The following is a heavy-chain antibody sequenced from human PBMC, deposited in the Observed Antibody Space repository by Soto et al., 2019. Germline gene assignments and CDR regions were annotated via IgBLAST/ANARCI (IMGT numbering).Heavy chain of an antibody. Sequence: SETLSLTCTVSGGSVSSGSYYWSWIRQPPGKGLEWIGYIYYSGSTNYNPSLKSRVTISVDTSKNQFSLKLSSVTAADTAVYYCARELRYYDSSGYYGEGFDYWGQGTLVTVSS. CDR3: ARELRYYDSSGYYGEGFDY. V-gene: IGHV4-61*01. J-gene: IGHJ4*02. D-gene: IGHD3-22*01. CDR2: IYYSGST. CDR1: GGSVSSGSYY.